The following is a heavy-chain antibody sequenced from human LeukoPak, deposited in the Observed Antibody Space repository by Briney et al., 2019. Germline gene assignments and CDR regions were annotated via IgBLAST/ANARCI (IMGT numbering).Heavy chain of an antibody. CDR3: ARLVGPNWFDP. CDR1: GGSISSYY. CDR2: IYYSGST. J-gene: IGHJ5*02. V-gene: IGHV4-59*01. Sequence: SETLSLTCTVSGGSISSYYWSWIRQPPGKGLEWIGYIYYSGSTKYNPSLTSRVTISVDTSKNQFSLKLSSVTAADTAVYYCARLVGPNWFDPWGQGTLVTVSS. D-gene: IGHD3-10*01.